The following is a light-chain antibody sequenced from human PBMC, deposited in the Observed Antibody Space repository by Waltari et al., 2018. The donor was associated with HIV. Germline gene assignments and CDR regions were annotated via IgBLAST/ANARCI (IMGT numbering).Light chain of an antibody. CDR1: KLGDKY. CDR3: QAWDRSRV. Sequence: SYELTQPPSVSVSPGQTASITCSGDKLGDKYACWYQQKPGQSPVLVIYQDRKRPSGIPERFSGSNSGNTATLTISGTQAMDEADYYCQAWDRSRVFGGGTKLTVL. J-gene: IGLJ2*01. CDR2: QDR. V-gene: IGLV3-1*01.